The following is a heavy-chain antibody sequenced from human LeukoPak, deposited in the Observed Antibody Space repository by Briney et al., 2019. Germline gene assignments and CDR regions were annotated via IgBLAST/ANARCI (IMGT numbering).Heavy chain of an antibody. CDR3: ARSDYYDYRQIDI. D-gene: IGHD3-22*01. Sequence: SETLSLTCTVSGDSIITSSYYWGWIRQPPGKGLEWLGSIYYSRITHYNPSLKRRVTIYVDTSRNQFSLHLYSVTAADTAVFYCARSDYYDYRQIDIWGQGTLVTVSS. CDR2: IYYSRIT. CDR1: GDSIITSSYY. J-gene: IGHJ4*02. V-gene: IGHV4-39*01.